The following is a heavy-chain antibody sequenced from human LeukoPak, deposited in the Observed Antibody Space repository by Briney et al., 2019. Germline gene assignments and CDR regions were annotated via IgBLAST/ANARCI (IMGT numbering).Heavy chain of an antibody. J-gene: IGHJ4*02. CDR2: IGSSSSTI. V-gene: IGHV3-48*01. CDR3: ARDLHSYGY. CDR1: GFTFSSYS. Sequence: QPGGSLRLSCAASGFTFSSYSMNWVRQAPGKGLEWVSYIGSSSSTIYYADSVKGRFTISRDNAKNSLYLQMNSLRAEDTAVYYCARDLHSYGYWGQGTLVTVSS. D-gene: IGHD5-18*01.